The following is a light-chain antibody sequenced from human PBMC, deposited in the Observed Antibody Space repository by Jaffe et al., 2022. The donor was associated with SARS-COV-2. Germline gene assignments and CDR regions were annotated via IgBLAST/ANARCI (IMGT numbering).Light chain of an antibody. CDR1: QIISSN. CDR3: QQYNNWLTWT. J-gene: IGKJ1*01. Sequence: EIVLTQSPGTLSVSPGERVTLSCRASQIISSNLAWFQQKPGQAPRLLIYGASTRATGIPARFSGRGSGTEFTLTISSLQSEDFAVYYCQQYNNWLTWTFGQGTKVEI. CDR2: GAS. V-gene: IGKV3-15*01.